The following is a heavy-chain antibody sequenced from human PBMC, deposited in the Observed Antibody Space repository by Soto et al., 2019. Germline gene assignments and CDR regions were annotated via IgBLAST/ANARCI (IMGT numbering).Heavy chain of an antibody. CDR3: ARGYSSSWYSDY. CDR1: SGSINSGGYY. CDR2: IYYSGST. V-gene: IGHV4-31*03. D-gene: IGHD6-13*01. J-gene: IGHJ4*02. Sequence: QVQLRESGPGLVKPSQTLSLTCTVSSGSINSGGYYWSWIRQHPGKGLEWIGYIYYSGSTYYNPSLKRRVTISVDTSKNQFSLKLSSVTAADTAVHYCARGYSSSWYSDYWGQGTLVTVSS.